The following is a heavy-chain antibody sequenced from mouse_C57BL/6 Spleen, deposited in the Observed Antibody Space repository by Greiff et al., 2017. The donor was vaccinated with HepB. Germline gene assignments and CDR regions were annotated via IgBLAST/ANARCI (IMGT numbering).Heavy chain of an antibody. V-gene: IGHV1-54*01. J-gene: IGHJ1*03. CDR2: INPGSGGT. Sequence: QVQLQQSGAELVRPGTSVKVSCKASGYAFTNYLIEWVKQRPGQGLEWIGVINPGSGGTNYNEKFKGKATLTADKSSSTAYMELRSLTSEDSAVYYCARDGDYYGSSHWYFDVWGTGTTVTVSS. D-gene: IGHD1-1*01. CDR1: GYAFTNYL. CDR3: ARDGDYYGSSHWYFDV.